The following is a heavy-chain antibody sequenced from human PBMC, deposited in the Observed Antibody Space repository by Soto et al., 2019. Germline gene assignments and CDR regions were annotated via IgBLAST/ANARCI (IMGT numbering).Heavy chain of an antibody. V-gene: IGHV4-39*01. CDR1: GGSISSSSYY. CDR3: ATLWFGELVSPPGIRDY. Sequence: QLQLQESGPGLVKPSETLSLTCTVSGGSISSSSYYWGWIRQPPGKGLEWIGSIYYSGSTYYNPSLKSRVTISVDTSKNQFSLKLSSVTAADTAVYYCATLWFGELVSPPGIRDYWGQGTLVTVSS. D-gene: IGHD3-10*01. CDR2: IYYSGST. J-gene: IGHJ4*02.